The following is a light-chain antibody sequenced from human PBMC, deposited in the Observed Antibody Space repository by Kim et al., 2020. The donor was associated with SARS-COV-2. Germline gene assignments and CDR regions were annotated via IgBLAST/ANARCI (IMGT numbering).Light chain of an antibody. CDR1: QSVSSDY. J-gene: IGKJ4*01. Sequence: SPGERATLSCGASQSVSSDYLAWYQREPGQAPRLLIYGASSRATGIPDRFSGSGSGTDFTLSINRLEPEDFAVYYCQQYSTSPETFGGGTKVDIK. V-gene: IGKV3-20*01. CDR3: QQYSTSPET. CDR2: GAS.